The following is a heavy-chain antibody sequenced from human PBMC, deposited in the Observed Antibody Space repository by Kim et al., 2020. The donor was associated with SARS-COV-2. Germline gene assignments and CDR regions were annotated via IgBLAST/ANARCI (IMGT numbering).Heavy chain of an antibody. J-gene: IGHJ3*01. CDR1: GLTVSRNY. V-gene: IGHV3-53*01. Sequence: GGSLRLSCAASGLTVSRNYMTWVRQAPGKGLEWVSVIYSGGSTYYADSVKGRFTISRDNSKNTVYLQVNSLRAEDTAVYYCASVVRNFYDSSGYTWDGFDVWGQGTMVTVSS. CDR2: IYSGGST. CDR3: ASVVRNFYDSSGYTWDGFDV. D-gene: IGHD3-22*01.